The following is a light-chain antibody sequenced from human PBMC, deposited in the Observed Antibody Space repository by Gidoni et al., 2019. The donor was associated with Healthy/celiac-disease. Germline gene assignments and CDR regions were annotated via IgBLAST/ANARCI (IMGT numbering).Light chain of an antibody. CDR3: AAWDDILSGPWV. CDR1: SSNIGSNY. J-gene: IGLJ3*02. CDR2: RNN. V-gene: IGLV1-47*01. Sequence: QSVLTQPPSASGTPGQRVTISCSGSSSNIGSNYVYWYQQLPGTAPKLLIYRNNQRPSGDPDRFSGSKSGTSASLAISGLRSEDEADYYCAAWDDILSGPWVFGGGTKLTVL.